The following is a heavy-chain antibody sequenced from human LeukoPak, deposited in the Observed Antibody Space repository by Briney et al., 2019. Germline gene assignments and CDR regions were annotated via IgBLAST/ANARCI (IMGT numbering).Heavy chain of an antibody. CDR2: VSAYNGNT. V-gene: IGHV1-18*01. D-gene: IGHD3-10*01. CDR3: ARALLWFGEPSHIDY. CDR1: GYTFTTYG. J-gene: IGHJ4*02. Sequence: GASVKVSCKASGYTFTTYGISWVRQAPGQGLEWMGWVSAYNGNTNYAQKLQGRVTMTTDTSANTAYMELGSLRSDDTAVYYCARALLWFGEPSHIDYWGQGTLVTASS.